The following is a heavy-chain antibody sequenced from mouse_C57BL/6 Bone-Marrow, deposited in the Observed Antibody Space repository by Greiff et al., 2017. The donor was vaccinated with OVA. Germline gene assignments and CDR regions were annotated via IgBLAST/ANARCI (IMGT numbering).Heavy chain of an antibody. CDR2: ISDGGSYT. Sequence: EVHLVESGGGLVKPGGSLKLSCAASGFTFSSYAMSWVRQTPEKRLEWVATISDGGSYTYYPDNVKGRFTISRDNAKNNLYLQMSHLKSEDTAMYYCARGQLRYFDYWGQGTTLTVSS. D-gene: IGHD3-2*02. V-gene: IGHV5-4*01. CDR3: ARGQLRYFDY. CDR1: GFTFSSYA. J-gene: IGHJ2*01.